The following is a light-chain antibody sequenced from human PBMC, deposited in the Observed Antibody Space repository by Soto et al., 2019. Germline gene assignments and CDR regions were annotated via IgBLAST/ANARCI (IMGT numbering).Light chain of an antibody. CDR2: RAS. CDR1: QTISTW. CDR3: QQYNTWPPT. V-gene: IGKV1-5*03. J-gene: IGKJ1*01. Sequence: DIQMPQSPSTLSASVGDRVTITCRASQTISTWLAWYQQKPGQAPKFLIYRASILENEVPSRFSGSGSGTEFTLTISGLQPDDFATYYCQQYNTWPPTFGQGTKVDIK.